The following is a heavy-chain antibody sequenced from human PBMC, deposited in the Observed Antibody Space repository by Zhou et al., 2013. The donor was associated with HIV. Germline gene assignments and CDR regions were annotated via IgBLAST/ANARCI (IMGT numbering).Heavy chain of an antibody. CDR3: ARGGAPGGGVIIIRSRD. V-gene: IGHV1-69*12. Sequence: QVQLVQSGAEVKKPGSSVKVSCKASGGTFNTYGISWVRQAPGQGLEWMGGIIPIFGTANYAQRFQGRVTISADENTSTSYMELSSLRSEDTAVYYCARGGAPGGGVIIIRSRDWGQGIPGHRLV. CDR1: GGTFNTYG. J-gene: IGHJ1*01. D-gene: IGHD3-10*01. CDR2: IIPIFGTA.